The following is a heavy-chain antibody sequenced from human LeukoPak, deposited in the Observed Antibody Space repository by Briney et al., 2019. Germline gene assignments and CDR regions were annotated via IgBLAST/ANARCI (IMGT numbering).Heavy chain of an antibody. CDR2: IWYDGSNK. J-gene: IGHJ3*02. CDR1: GFTFSSYG. CDR3: ARTALTTYAFDI. V-gene: IGHV3-33*03. Sequence: PGGSLRLSCAASGFTFSSYGMHWVRQAPGKGLEWVAVIWYDGSNKYYADSVKGRFTISRDNAKNSLYLQMNSLRAEDTAVYYCARTALTTYAFDIWGQGTMVTVSS. D-gene: IGHD1-14*01.